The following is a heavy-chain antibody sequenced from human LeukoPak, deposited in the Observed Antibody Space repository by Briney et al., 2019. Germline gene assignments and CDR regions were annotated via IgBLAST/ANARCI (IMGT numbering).Heavy chain of an antibody. CDR1: GFTFTIYD. Sequence: ASVKVSFKASGFTFTIYDINWVRQASGQGLEWMGWMNPNNGNTGYAQKFQGRVTMTRDTSISTAYMELRGLRSEDTAVYYCVRDGEGVAISVNYWFDPWGQGTLVTASS. CDR3: VRDGEGVAISVNYWFDP. CDR2: MNPNNGNT. J-gene: IGHJ5*02. D-gene: IGHD3-10*01. V-gene: IGHV1-8*01.